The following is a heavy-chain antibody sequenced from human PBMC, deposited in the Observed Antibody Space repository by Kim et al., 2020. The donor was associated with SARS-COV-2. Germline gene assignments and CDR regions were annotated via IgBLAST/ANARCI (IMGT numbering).Heavy chain of an antibody. CDR1: GGSISSYY. Sequence: SETLSLTCTVSGGSISSYYWSWIRQPPGKGLEWIGYIYYSGSTNYNPSLKSRVTISVDTSKNQFSLKLSSVTAADTAVYYCARLTRAMVRGTRGSGWFDPWGQGTLVTVSS. CDR2: IYYSGST. CDR3: ARLTRAMVRGTRGSGWFDP. V-gene: IGHV4-59*08. J-gene: IGHJ5*02. D-gene: IGHD3-10*01.